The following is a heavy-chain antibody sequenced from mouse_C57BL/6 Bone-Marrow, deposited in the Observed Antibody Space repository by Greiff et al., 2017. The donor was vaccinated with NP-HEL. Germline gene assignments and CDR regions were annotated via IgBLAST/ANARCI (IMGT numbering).Heavy chain of an antibody. D-gene: IGHD1-1*01. CDR3: ARTRVITTVVAFWDRYFDV. CDR2: IYPGSGST. CDR1: GYTFTSYW. V-gene: IGHV1-55*01. J-gene: IGHJ1*03. Sequence: QVQLQQPGAELVKPGASVKMSCKASGYTFTSYWITWVKQRPGQGLEWIGDIYPGSGSTNYNEKFKSKATLTADKSSSTAYMELRSLTSEDSAVYFCARTRVITTVVAFWDRYFDVWGTGTTVTVSS.